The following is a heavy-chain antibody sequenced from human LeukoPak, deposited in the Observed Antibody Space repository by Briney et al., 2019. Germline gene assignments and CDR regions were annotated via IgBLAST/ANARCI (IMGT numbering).Heavy chain of an antibody. D-gene: IGHD3-22*01. V-gene: IGHV4-59*11. Sequence: SETLSLTCTVSGGSFSSHYWRWIRQPPGKGLEWIGYISYIGSTNYNPSLKSRVTISVDTSKNQFSLKLSSVTAADTAVYYCARMDYDSSGNWFDPWGQGTLVTVSS. CDR3: ARMDYDSSGNWFDP. J-gene: IGHJ5*02. CDR2: ISYIGST. CDR1: GGSFSSHY.